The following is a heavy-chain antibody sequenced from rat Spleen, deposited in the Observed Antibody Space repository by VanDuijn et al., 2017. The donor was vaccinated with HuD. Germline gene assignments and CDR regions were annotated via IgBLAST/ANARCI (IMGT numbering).Heavy chain of an antibody. J-gene: IGHJ2*01. CDR2: INTYGGST. D-gene: IGHD1-12*02. V-gene: IGHV5-25*01. CDR3: ARHDGSYYPYYFDY. Sequence: EVQLVESGGGLVQPGRSMKFSCTASGFTFSNYDMAWVRQAPTKGLEWVSSINTYGGSTYYSDSVRGRFTIARENAENTVYLQMNSLKSEDTATYYCARHDGSYYPYYFDYWGQGVMVTVSS. CDR1: GFTFSNYD.